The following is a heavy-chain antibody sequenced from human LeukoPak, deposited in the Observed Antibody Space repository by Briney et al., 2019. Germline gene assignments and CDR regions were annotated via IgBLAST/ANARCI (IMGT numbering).Heavy chain of an antibody. J-gene: IGHJ4*02. CDR3: AKAPYYGSGSSFYYFDY. V-gene: IGHV3-23*01. D-gene: IGHD3-10*01. CDR1: GFTFSSYA. CDR2: ISGSGGST. Sequence: GGSLRLSCAASGFTFSSYAMSWVRQAPGKGLEWVSAISGSGGSTYYADSVKGRFTISRDNSKNTLYLRMNSLRAEDTAVYYCAKAPYYGSGSSFYYFDYWGQGTLVTVSS.